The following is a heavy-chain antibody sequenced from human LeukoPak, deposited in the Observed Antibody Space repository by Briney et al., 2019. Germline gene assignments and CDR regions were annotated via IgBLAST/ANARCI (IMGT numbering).Heavy chain of an antibody. D-gene: IGHD3-16*01. CDR2: IIPIFGTA. V-gene: IGHV1-69*13. CDR1: GGTFSSYA. CDR3: ATDYDYVWGSYPVR. J-gene: IGHJ4*02. Sequence: SVKVSCKASGGTFSSYAISWVRQAPGQGLEWMGGIIPIFGTANYAQKFQGRVTITADESTSTAYMELSSLRSEDTAVYYCATDYDYVWGSYPVRWGQGTLVTVSS.